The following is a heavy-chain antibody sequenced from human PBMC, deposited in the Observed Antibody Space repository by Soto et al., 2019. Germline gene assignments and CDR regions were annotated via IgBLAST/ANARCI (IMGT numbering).Heavy chain of an antibody. J-gene: IGHJ4*02. CDR3: ASGLVEYSSSWYDY. V-gene: IGHV3-74*01. Sequence: EVQLVEAGGGLVQPGGSLRLSCAASGFTFSNSWMHWVRQAPGKGLVWVSRINSDGSSTSYADSVKGRFTISRDNAKNTLYLQMNSLRAEDTAVYYCASGLVEYSSSWYDYWGQGTLVTVSS. D-gene: IGHD6-13*01. CDR2: INSDGSST. CDR1: GFTFSNSW.